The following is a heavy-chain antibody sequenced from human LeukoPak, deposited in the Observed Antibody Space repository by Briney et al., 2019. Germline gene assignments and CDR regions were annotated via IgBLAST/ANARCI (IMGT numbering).Heavy chain of an antibody. Sequence: ASVKVSCKASGYSFTGYYIHWVRQAPGQGLEWMRWINPNNGGTNFAQKFQGRVTMTRDTSISTAYMELSRLRSDETAIYYCAKDQNTGYANNWFDPWGQGTLVTVSS. CDR1: GYSFTGYY. V-gene: IGHV1-2*02. CDR2: INPNNGGT. D-gene: IGHD5-12*01. J-gene: IGHJ5*02. CDR3: AKDQNTGYANNWFDP.